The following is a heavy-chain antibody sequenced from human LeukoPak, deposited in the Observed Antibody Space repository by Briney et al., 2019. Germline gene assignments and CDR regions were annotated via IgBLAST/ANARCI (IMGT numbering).Heavy chain of an antibody. CDR2: MNPNSGNT. J-gene: IGHJ5*02. V-gene: IGHV1-8*01. Sequence: GASVKVSCKASGYTFTSYVINWVRQATGQGLEWMGWMNPNSGNTGYAQKFQGRVTMTRNTSISTAYMELSSLRSEDTAVYYCARGGVNYYGSGSYYNARFFNWFDPWGQGTLVTVSS. CDR1: GYTFTSYV. CDR3: ARGGVNYYGSGSYYNARFFNWFDP. D-gene: IGHD3-10*01.